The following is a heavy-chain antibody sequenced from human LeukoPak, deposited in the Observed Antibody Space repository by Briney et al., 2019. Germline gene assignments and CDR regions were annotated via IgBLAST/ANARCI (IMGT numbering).Heavy chain of an antibody. D-gene: IGHD2/OR15-2a*01. J-gene: IGHJ6*03. CDR1: GFTFSSYA. CDR3: AKDGEGLSNPYYYMDV. V-gene: IGHV3-23*01. Sequence: PGGSLRLSCAASGFTFSSYAMSWVRQAPGKGLEWVSTISGNSDTTYSADSLKGRFTISRDNSKNTLYLQMNSLRAEDTAVYYCAKDGEGLSNPYYYMDVWGTGTTVTVSS. CDR2: ISGNSDTT.